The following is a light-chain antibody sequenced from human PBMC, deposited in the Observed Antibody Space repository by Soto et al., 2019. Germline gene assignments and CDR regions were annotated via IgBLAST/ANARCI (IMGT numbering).Light chain of an antibody. J-gene: IGKJ1*01. Sequence: DIVMTQSPSTLSVSPGDRATLSCRASQSVSNGLAWYQQKPGKAPRLFIYSASTRTTGIPARFSGSGSGTEFTLTISSLQSEDFAVYYCQQYNKWPWTFGQGTKVDI. CDR3: QQYNKWPWT. V-gene: IGKV3-15*01. CDR2: SAS. CDR1: QSVSNG.